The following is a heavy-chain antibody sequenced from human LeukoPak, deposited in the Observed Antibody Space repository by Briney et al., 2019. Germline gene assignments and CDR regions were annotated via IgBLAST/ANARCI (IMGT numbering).Heavy chain of an antibody. CDR1: GFTVSSNY. Sequence: PGGSLRLSCAASGFTVSSNYMTWVRQAPGKGLEWVSAITGSGGSIYYADSVRGRFTISRDNSKNTLYLQMNSLRDEDTAVYYCSHPSTPDYGGLDYWGQGTLVTVSS. D-gene: IGHD4-17*01. CDR2: ITGSGGSI. V-gene: IGHV3-23*01. J-gene: IGHJ4*02. CDR3: SHPSTPDYGGLDY.